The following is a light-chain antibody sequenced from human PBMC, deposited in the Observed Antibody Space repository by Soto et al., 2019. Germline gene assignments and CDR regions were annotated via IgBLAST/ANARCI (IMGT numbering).Light chain of an antibody. CDR1: QTIFYNSRNKDF. V-gene: IGKV4-1*01. Sequence: DIVMTQSPDSLAVSLGERATINCKSSQTIFYNSRNKDFLSWYQQKPGHPPKLLIYLASTRESGVPDRFSGSGSGTDFTLTISSLQAEDVALYLVQQYLTTPHTFGQGTRLEIK. CDR3: QQYLTTPHT. J-gene: IGKJ2*01. CDR2: LAS.